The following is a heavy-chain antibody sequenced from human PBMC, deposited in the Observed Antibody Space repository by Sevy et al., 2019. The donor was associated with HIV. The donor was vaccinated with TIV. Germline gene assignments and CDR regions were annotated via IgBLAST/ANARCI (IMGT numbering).Heavy chain of an antibody. J-gene: IGHJ6*02. CDR3: ARDGIRRDYYHGMDV. D-gene: IGHD1-26*01. CDR2: IYTSGRT. Sequence: SETLSLTCTVSGDSISSGNHWWSWIRQPAGKGLEWIGRIYTSGRTIYNPVLKSRVTMSVDTSTNQFFLNLNSVTAADTAVYYCARDGIRRDYYHGMDVWGQGTTVTVSS. CDR1: GDSISSGNHW. V-gene: IGHV4-61*02.